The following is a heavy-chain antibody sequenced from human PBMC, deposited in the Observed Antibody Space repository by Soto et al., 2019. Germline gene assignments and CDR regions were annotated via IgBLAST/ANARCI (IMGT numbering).Heavy chain of an antibody. D-gene: IGHD3-9*01. Sequence: EVQLLESGGGLVQPGGSLRLSCAASGFTFSSYAMSWVRQAPGKGLEWVSTISGSGDITYYEDSVKGRFTISRDNSKNTLFLQMNSLRAEDTAIYYCAKDSHDIFAQNDYWGQGTLVTVSS. CDR3: AKDSHDIFAQNDY. CDR1: GFTFSSYA. CDR2: ISGSGDIT. V-gene: IGHV3-23*01. J-gene: IGHJ4*02.